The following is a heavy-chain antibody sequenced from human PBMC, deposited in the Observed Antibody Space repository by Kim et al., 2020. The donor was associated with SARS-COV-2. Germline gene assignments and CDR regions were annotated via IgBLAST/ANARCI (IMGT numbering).Heavy chain of an antibody. CDR2: IHSSWTI. D-gene: IGHD3-16*01. Sequence: SETLSLTCTVSGDSITSGNYHWSWIRQSAEKGLEWIGRIHSSWTINYNPSFKSRLTISTDASSNQFSLKLTSVTAADTAVYFCARMRIVLVSSSLGALTTRGALTTYFDFWGQGTLVTVS. J-gene: IGHJ4*02. CDR3: ARMRIVLVSSSLGALTTRGALTTYFDF. CDR1: GDSITSGNYH. V-gene: IGHV4-61*02.